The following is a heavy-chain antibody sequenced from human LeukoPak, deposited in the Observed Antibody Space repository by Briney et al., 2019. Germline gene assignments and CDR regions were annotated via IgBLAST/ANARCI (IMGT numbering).Heavy chain of an antibody. CDR2: ISYDGSNK. D-gene: IGHD5-18*01. V-gene: IGHV3-30*18. Sequence: GGSLRLSCAASEFTFSSYGIHWVRQAPGKGLEWVAVISYDGSNKYYADSVKGRFTISRDNSKNTLYLQMNSLRAEDTAVYYCAKNGGYFYGYRYYFDYWGQGTLVTVSS. J-gene: IGHJ4*02. CDR3: AKNGGYFYGYRYYFDY. CDR1: EFTFSSYG.